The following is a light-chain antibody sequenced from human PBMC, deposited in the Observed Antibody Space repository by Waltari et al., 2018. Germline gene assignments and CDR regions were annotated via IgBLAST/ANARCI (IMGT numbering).Light chain of an antibody. CDR1: NSDVGHYNL. CDR2: EVN. Sequence: QSALTQPASVSGSPGQSITISCTGSNSDVGHYNLVSWYQQHPGKAPKLLLYEVNQSPSGVSSLFSGSKSGITASLTISGLQAEDEADFYCCSYAGSTTWLFGGGTRLTVL. V-gene: IGLV2-23*02. CDR3: CSYAGSTTWL. J-gene: IGLJ2*01.